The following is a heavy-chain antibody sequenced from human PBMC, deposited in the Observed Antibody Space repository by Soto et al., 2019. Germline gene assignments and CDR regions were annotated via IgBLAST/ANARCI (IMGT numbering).Heavy chain of an antibody. CDR2: ISSDGSQK. D-gene: IGHD3-10*01. V-gene: IGHV3-30*18. CDR1: GIAFSGCG. CDR3: ANNIVRGHGYFDL. J-gene: IGHJ2*01. Sequence: QVQLVESGGGVVQPGKSLRLSCAASGIAFSGCGMFWVRQTPSKGLEWVAAISSDGSQKYYADSVKGRFTISRDNSKNTRYVQMNGLTTEDTAVYYCANNIVRGHGYFDLWGRGTLVTVSS.